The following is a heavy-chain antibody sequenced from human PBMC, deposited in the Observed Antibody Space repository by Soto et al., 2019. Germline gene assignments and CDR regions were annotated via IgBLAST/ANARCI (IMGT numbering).Heavy chain of an antibody. V-gene: IGHV3-23*01. CDR3: AKEIAVAVATPPEY. Sequence: EVQFLESGGGLVQPGGSLRLSCTASGFTYSIYAMAWVRQAPGKGLEWVSAISGSGGETYYADSVKGRFTISRDNSKNTVYLQMTNLRADDTAVYYCAKEIAVAVATPPEYWGQGTLVTVSS. D-gene: IGHD5-12*01. CDR2: ISGSGGET. J-gene: IGHJ4*02. CDR1: GFTYSIYA.